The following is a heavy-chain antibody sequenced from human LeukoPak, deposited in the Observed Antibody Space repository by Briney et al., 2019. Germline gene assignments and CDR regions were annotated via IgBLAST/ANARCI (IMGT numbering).Heavy chain of an antibody. J-gene: IGHJ4*02. CDR2: ISDGGYNT. CDR1: GFTFSGYA. V-gene: IGHV3-23*01. D-gene: IGHD3-10*01. Sequence: GGSLRLSCAPSGFTFSGYAMTCVREAPGKELGSVSTISDGGYNTYYADSVKGRFTISRDNSKYTVYLQMNSLRAEDTAVYYCARVRGTYSFDSWGRGTLVAVSS. CDR3: ARVRGTYSFDS.